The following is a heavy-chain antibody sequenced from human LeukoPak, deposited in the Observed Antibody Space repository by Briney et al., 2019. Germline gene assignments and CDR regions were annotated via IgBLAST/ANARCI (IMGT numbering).Heavy chain of an antibody. D-gene: IGHD1-1*01. CDR3: ARADNKGIRFDP. CDR2: IYYSGST. V-gene: IGHV4-59*01. Sequence: PSETLSLTCTVSGGSISSYYWSWIRQPPGKGLEWIGYIYYSGSTNYNPSLKSRVTISVDTSKNQFSLKLSSVTAADTAVYYCARADNKGIRFDPWGQGTLVTVSS. J-gene: IGHJ5*02. CDR1: GGSISSYY.